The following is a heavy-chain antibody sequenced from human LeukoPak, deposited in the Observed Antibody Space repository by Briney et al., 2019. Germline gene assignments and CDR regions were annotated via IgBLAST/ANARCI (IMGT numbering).Heavy chain of an antibody. CDR1: GFTFSSYA. CDR2: ISYDGSNK. J-gene: IGHJ3*02. CDR3: ARRSSTMIVGHDAFDI. V-gene: IGHV3-30*04. Sequence: PGGSLRLSCAASGFTFSSYAMHWVRQAPGKGLEWVAVISYDGSNKYYADSVKGRFTISRDNSKNTLYLQMNSLRAEDTAVYYCARRSSTMIVGHDAFDIWGQGTMVTVSS. D-gene: IGHD3-22*01.